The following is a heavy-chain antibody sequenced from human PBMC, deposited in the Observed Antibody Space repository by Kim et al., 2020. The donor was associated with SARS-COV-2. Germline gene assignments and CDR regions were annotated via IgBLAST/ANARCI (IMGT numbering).Heavy chain of an antibody. V-gene: IGHV1-3*01. J-gene: IGHJ6*02. CDR3: ARDRAATGDTFYYYGMDV. D-gene: IGHD2-21*02. CDR1: GYTFTSYT. Sequence: ASVKVSCKASGYTFTSYTMHWVRQAPGQRLEWMGLINSGNGNTVYSQKFQGRVTITRDTSASTAYMELSSLGSENTAVYYCARDRAATGDTFYYYGMDVWGLGTTVTISS. CDR2: INSGNGNT.